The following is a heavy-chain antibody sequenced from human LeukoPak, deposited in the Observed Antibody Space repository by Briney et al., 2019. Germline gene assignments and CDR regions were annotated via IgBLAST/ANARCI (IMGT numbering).Heavy chain of an antibody. V-gene: IGHV3-7*01. CDR1: GFTFSSYS. CDR3: ASDSSGYHDAFDI. CDR2: IQQDGSDK. D-gene: IGHD3-22*01. J-gene: IGHJ3*02. Sequence: GGSLRLSCAASGFTFSSYSMNWVRQAPGKGLEWVANIQQDGSDKYYVDSVKGRFTISRDNAKNSLYLQMNSLRAEDTAVYYCASDSSGYHDAFDIWGQGTMVTVSS.